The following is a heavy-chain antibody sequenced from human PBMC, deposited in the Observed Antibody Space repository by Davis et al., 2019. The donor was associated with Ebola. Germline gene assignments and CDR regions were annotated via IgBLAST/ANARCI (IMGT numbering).Heavy chain of an antibody. Sequence: GGSLRLSCVASGFTFTNSWMAWVRQAPGKGLEWVANIKQDGSAKYYVDSVKGRFTISRDNSKNTLYLQMNSLRAEDTAVYYCAVSAFEYHIDYWGQGTLVTVSS. CDR3: AVSAFEYHIDY. V-gene: IGHV3-7*03. CDR2: IKQDGSAK. J-gene: IGHJ4*02. CDR1: GFTFTNSW. D-gene: IGHD2-2*01.